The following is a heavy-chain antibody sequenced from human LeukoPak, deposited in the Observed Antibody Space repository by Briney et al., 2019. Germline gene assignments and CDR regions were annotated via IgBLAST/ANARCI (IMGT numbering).Heavy chain of an antibody. V-gene: IGHV5-51*01. J-gene: IGHJ4*02. Sequence: SGESLKTSCKSSGYNFTSYWIGWVRQMPGKGLEWLGILYPGDSDTRYSPPFQGQVTISADKSISTAYLQWSSLQASDTAIYYCARGYSGSSGFDYWGQGTLVTVSS. D-gene: IGHD3-10*01. CDR3: ARGYSGSSGFDY. CDR2: LYPGDSDT. CDR1: GYNFTSYW.